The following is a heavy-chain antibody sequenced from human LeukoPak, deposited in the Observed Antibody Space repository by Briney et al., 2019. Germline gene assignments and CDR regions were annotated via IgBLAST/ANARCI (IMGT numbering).Heavy chain of an antibody. CDR2: IDPSDSYT. D-gene: IGHD3-9*01. V-gene: IGHV5-10-1*01. CDR1: GYSFTSYW. CDR3: ATHGHLRYFDTNYYGMDV. J-gene: IGHJ6*04. Sequence: GESLKISCKGSGYSFTSYWISWVRQMPGKGLEWMGRIDPSDSYTNYSPSFQGHVTISADKSISTAYLQWSSLKASDTAMYYCATHGHLRYFDTNYYGMDVWGKGTTVTVSS.